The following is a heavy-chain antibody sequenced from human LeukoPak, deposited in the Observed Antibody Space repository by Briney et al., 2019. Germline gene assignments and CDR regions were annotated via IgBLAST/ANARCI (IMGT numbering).Heavy chain of an antibody. CDR3: ASSQVPAAPFDY. V-gene: IGHV3-64*01. D-gene: IGHD2-2*01. J-gene: IGHJ4*02. CDR2: ISSNGGST. Sequence: GGSLRLSCAASGFTFSSYAMHWVRQAPGKGLEYVSAISSNGGSTYYANSVKGRFTISRDNSKNTLYLQMGSLRAEDMAVYYCASSQVPAAPFDYWGQGTLVTVSS. CDR1: GFTFSSYA.